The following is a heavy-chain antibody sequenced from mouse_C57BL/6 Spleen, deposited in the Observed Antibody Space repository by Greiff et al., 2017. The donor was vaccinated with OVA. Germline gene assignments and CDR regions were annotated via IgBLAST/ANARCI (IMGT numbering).Heavy chain of an antibody. CDR3: ARRDNYTGSYFDV. J-gene: IGHJ1*03. Sequence: QVQLKQPGAELVRPGTSVKLSCKASGYTFTSYWMHWVKQRPGQGLEWIGVIDPSDSYTNYNQKFKGKATLTVDTSSSTAYMQLSSLTSEDSAVYYCARRDNYTGSYFDVWGTGTTVTVSS. CDR1: GYTFTSYW. V-gene: IGHV1-59*01. CDR2: IDPSDSYT. D-gene: IGHD3-3*01.